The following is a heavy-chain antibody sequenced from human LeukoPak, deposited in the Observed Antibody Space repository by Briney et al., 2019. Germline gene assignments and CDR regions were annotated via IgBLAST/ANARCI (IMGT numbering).Heavy chain of an antibody. J-gene: IGHJ4*02. Sequence: ASVKVSCKASGYTFTSYGISWVRQAPGQGLEWMGWISAYNGNTNYAQKLQGRVTMTTDTSTSTAYMELRSLRSDDTAVYYCARDLKPAEGDYGDPLFDYWGQGTLVTVSS. V-gene: IGHV1-18*01. CDR3: ARDLKPAEGDYGDPLFDY. CDR2: ISAYNGNT. CDR1: GYTFTSYG. D-gene: IGHD4-17*01.